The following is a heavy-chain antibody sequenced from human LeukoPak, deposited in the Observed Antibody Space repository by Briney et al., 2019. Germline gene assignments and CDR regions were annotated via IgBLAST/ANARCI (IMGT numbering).Heavy chain of an antibody. Sequence: GGSLRLSCAASGFTFSDYYMSWIRQAPGKGLEWVANIKQDGSEKYYVDSVKGRFTISRDNAKNSLYLQMNSLRAEDTAVYYCASEGQLLWFGEFGYWGQGTLVTVSS. CDR2: IKQDGSEK. CDR3: ASEGQLLWFGEFGY. V-gene: IGHV3-7*03. J-gene: IGHJ4*02. CDR1: GFTFSDYY. D-gene: IGHD3-10*01.